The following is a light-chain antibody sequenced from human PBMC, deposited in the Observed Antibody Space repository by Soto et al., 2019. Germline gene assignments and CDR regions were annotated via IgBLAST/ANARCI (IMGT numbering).Light chain of an antibody. CDR1: QTISSW. CDR2: DVS. J-gene: IGKJ1*01. CDR3: LLDFRYFWA. V-gene: IGKV1-5*01. Sequence: DIQMTQSPSTLSGSLGDRVTITCRASQTISSWLAWYQQKPGKAPKLLIYDVSTLASGVPSRFSGSASGTEFTLTISSLQPEDFATYYCLLDFRYFWAFGQGTKVDI.